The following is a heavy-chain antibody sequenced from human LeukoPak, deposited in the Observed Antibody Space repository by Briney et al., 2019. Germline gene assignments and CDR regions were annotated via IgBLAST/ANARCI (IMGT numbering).Heavy chain of an antibody. Sequence: PGGSLRLSCAAPGFSFISYWMSWVRQAPGKGLGWVSHIKQDGSAKNYADSVKGRFTISRDNAKNSLYLQLNSPRAEDTAVYYCAGCAVNSCYFDYWGQGTLVIVSS. D-gene: IGHD2-15*01. CDR1: GFSFISYW. J-gene: IGHJ4*02. CDR2: IKQDGSAK. CDR3: AGCAVNSCYFDY. V-gene: IGHV3-7*01.